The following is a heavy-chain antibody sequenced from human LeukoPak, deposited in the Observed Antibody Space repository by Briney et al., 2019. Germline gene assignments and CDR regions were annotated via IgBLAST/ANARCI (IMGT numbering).Heavy chain of an antibody. V-gene: IGHV1-24*01. CDR2: FDPKDGET. Sequence: GASVKVSCKVSGYTLTELSMHWVRQAPGKGLEWMGGFDPKDGETIYAQKFQGRVTMTEDTSTDTAYMELSSLRSEDTAVYYCATQTAYYYDSSGYENKCLDYWGQGTLVTVSS. D-gene: IGHD3-22*01. CDR3: ATQTAYYYDSSGYENKCLDY. J-gene: IGHJ4*02. CDR1: GYTLTELS.